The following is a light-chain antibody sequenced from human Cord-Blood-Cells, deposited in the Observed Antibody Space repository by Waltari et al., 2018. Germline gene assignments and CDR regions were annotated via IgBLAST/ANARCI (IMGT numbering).Light chain of an antibody. J-gene: IGLJ3*02. V-gene: IGLV2-14*03. Sequence: QSALTQPASLSGSPGKSLTISCTGTSSDVGGYNYVSWYQQHPGKAPKLMIYDVSNRPSGVYNRFSGSKSGNTASLTISALRAEDEADYYCSSYTSSSTLVFGGGTKLTVL. CDR3: SSYTSSSTLV. CDR2: DVS. CDR1: SSDVGGYNY.